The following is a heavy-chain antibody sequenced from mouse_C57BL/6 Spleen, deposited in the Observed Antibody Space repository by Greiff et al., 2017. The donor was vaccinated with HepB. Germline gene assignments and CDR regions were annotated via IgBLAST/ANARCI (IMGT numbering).Heavy chain of an antibody. CDR1: GYTFTSYW. Sequence: VQLQQPGAELVKPGASVKLSCKASGYTFTSYWMHWVKQRPGQGLEWIGMIHPNSGSTNYNEKFKSKATLTVDKSSSTAYMQLSSLTSEDSAVYYCARYSSGYYAMDYWGQGTSVTVSS. CDR3: ARYSSGYYAMDY. D-gene: IGHD3-2*02. V-gene: IGHV1-64*01. CDR2: IHPNSGST. J-gene: IGHJ4*01.